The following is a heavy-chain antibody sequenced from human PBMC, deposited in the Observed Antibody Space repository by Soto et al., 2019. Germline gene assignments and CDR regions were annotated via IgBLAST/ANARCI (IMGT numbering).Heavy chain of an antibody. CDR3: TRTRGQLLADAFDI. CDR1: GDSVSTNTAA. J-gene: IGHJ3*02. D-gene: IGHD2-2*01. V-gene: IGHV6-1*01. Sequence: PSQTLSLTCAISGDSVSTNTAAWNWVRQSPSRGLGWLGMTYYRSKWYFDYAVSVKSRITITPDTSKNQFSLHLDSVTPGDTAVYYCTRTRGQLLADAFDIWGLGTMVTVSS. CDR2: TYYRSKWYF.